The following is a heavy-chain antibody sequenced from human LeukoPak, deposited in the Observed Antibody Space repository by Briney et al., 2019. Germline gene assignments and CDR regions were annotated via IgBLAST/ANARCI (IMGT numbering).Heavy chain of an antibody. J-gene: IGHJ6*02. CDR1: GGTFSSYT. CDR3: ARDGITVTTPYYYGMDV. D-gene: IGHD4-11*01. V-gene: IGHV1-69*04. CDR2: IIPILGIA. Sequence: SVKVSCKAPGGTFSSYTISWVRQAPGQGLEWMGRIIPILGIANYAQKFQGRVTITADKSTSTAYMELSSLRSEDTAVYYCARDGITVTTPYYYGMDVWGQGTTVTVSS.